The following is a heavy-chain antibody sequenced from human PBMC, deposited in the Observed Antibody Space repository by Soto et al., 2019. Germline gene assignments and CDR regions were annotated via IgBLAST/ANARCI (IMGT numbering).Heavy chain of an antibody. CDR2: MYYNGNI. D-gene: IGHD3-16*01. V-gene: IGHV4-59*01. Sequence: ETLSLTCNVSGGSISNYYWTWVRQSPEKGLEWIGYMYYNGNIDYNPSLKSRVTISIDTSKNQFSLTLKSVTAADTAVYYCASGGNWFDPWGQGVLVTSPQ. CDR1: GGSISNYY. CDR3: ASGGNWFDP. J-gene: IGHJ5*02.